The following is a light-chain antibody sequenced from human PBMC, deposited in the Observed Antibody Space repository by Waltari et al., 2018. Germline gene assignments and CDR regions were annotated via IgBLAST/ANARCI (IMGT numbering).Light chain of an antibody. J-gene: IGLJ2*01. V-gene: IGLV3-25*03. CDR1: ALPKQY. CDR3: QSADSSGTPVV. CDR2: KDR. Sequence: SYELTQPPSVSVSPGQTARITCSGDALPKQYAYWYQQKPGQAPVLVIYKDRERPSGIPERFSGSSSGTTVTLTISGVQAADEADYYCQSADSSGTPVVFGGGTKLTVL.